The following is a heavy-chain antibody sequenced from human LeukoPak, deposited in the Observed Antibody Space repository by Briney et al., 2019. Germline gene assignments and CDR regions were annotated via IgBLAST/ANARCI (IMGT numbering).Heavy chain of an antibody. D-gene: IGHD2-2*01. Sequence: GGSLRLSCAASGFTFSSYWMHWVRQAPGKGLVWVSRIKSDGSSISYADSVKGRFTISRDNAKNTLYLQMNSLRAEDTAVYYCASNTYADYVSFDIWGQGTMVTVS. CDR3: ASNTYADYVSFDI. CDR2: IKSDGSSI. V-gene: IGHV3-74*01. J-gene: IGHJ3*02. CDR1: GFTFSSYW.